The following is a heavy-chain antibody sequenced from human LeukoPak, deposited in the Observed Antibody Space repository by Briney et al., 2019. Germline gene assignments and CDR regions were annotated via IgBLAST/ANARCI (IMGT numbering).Heavy chain of an antibody. CDR2: INPNSGGT. CDR3: ARESYSSGWYGGGGYFDY. D-gene: IGHD6-19*01. CDR1: GYTFTCYY. Sequence: GASVKVSCKASGYTFTCYYMHWVRQAPGQGLEWMGRINPNSGGTNYAQKFQGRVTMTRDTSISTAYMELSRLRSDDTAVYYCARESYSSGWYGGGGYFDYWGQGTLVTVSS. J-gene: IGHJ4*02. V-gene: IGHV1-2*06.